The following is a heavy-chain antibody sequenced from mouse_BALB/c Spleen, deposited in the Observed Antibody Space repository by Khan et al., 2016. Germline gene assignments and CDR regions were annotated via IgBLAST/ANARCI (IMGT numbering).Heavy chain of an antibody. CDR1: GFSLTSYG. CDR2: IWSGGST. D-gene: IGHD4-1*01. J-gene: IGHJ1*01. CDR3: ARDWEVSWYFHV. V-gene: IGHV2-2*02. Sequence: QVQLKESGPGLVKPSQSLSITCTVSGFSLTSYGVHWVRQSPGKGLEWLGVIWSGGSTDYNAAFIYRLSISTDNSKSQGVVKMNWLQVNDTAIYYCARDWEVSWYFHVWGAGTTVTISS.